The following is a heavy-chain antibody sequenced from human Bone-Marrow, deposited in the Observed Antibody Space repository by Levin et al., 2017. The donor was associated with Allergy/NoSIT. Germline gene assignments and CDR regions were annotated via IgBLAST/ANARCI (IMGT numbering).Heavy chain of an antibody. J-gene: IGHJ4*02. Sequence: GSLRLSCAVYGRSFSDYYWTWIRQSPGKGLEWIGDINHSGSTNYNPSLKSRVTISVDTSKNQFSLNLTSVTAADTAVYYCARRRYGPPNYWGQGTLVTVSS. V-gene: IGHV4-34*01. D-gene: IGHD3-16*01. CDR3: ARRRYGPPNY. CDR1: GRSFSDYY. CDR2: INHSGST.